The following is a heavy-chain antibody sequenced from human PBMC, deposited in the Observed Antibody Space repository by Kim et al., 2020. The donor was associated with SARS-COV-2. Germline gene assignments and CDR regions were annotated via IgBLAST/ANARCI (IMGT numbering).Heavy chain of an antibody. CDR2: T. D-gene: IGHD3-9*01. V-gene: IGHV4-4*06. CDR3: ARDPRYALGMDV. Sequence: TTYNPPLESRVTLTVDTSKNQSSLTLTSVTAADTATYFCARDPRYALGMDVWGHGTTVTVSS. J-gene: IGHJ6*02.